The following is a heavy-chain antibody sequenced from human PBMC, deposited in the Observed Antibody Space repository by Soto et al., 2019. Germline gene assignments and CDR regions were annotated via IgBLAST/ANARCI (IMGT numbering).Heavy chain of an antibody. J-gene: IGHJ5*02. V-gene: IGHV1-18*01. CDR1: GYTFTSYG. D-gene: IGHD2-8*02. Sequence: ASVKVACKASGYTFTSYGISWVRQAPGQGLEWMGWISAYTGNTNYAQKFQGRLTMTTDTSTNTAYMELRSLRSDDTAVYYCARDGGVQARFDPWGQGTLVTVSS. CDR2: ISAYTGNT. CDR3: ARDGGVQARFDP.